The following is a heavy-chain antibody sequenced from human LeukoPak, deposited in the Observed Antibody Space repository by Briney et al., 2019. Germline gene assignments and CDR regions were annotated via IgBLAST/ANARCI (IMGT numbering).Heavy chain of an antibody. CDR3: ARDRVGIAVAGRRPDAFDI. CDR2: IYYSGST. J-gene: IGHJ3*02. V-gene: IGHV4-59*12. Sequence: SETLSLTCTVSNGSISSYYWSWIRQPPGKGLEWLGYIYYSGSTNYNPSLKSRVTISVDTSKNQFSLKVSSVTAADTAVYYCARDRVGIAVAGRRPDAFDIWGQGTMVTVSS. CDR1: NGSISSYY. D-gene: IGHD6-19*01.